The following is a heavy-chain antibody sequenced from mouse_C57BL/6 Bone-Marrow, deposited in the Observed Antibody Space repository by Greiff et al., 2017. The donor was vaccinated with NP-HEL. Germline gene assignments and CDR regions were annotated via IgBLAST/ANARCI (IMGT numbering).Heavy chain of an antibody. J-gene: IGHJ2*01. Sequence: QVQLQQSGAELARPGASVKLSCKASGYTFTSYGISWVKQRTGQGLEWIGEIYPRSGNTYYNEKFKGKATLTADKSSSTAYMELRSLTSEDSAVYFCARSGYYGSRDFDYWGQGTTLTVSS. CDR3: ARSGYYGSRDFDY. CDR2: IYPRSGNT. CDR1: GYTFTSYG. V-gene: IGHV1-81*01. D-gene: IGHD1-1*01.